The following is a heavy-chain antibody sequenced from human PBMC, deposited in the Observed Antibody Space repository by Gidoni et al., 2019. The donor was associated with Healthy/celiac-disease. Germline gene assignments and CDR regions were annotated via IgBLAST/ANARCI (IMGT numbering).Heavy chain of an antibody. J-gene: IGHJ4*02. CDR1: GFPFGDYA. V-gene: IGHV3-49*04. D-gene: IGHD6-6*01. CDR3: TRSAPVSSSFHYYFDY. Sequence: EVQLVESGGGLVQPGRSLRLSCTASGFPFGDYAMSWVRQAPGTGLEGVGFIRSKAYGGTTEYAASVKGRFTISRDDSKSIAYLQMNSLKTEDTAVYYCTRSAPVSSSFHYYFDYWGQGTLVTVSS. CDR2: IRSKAYGGTT.